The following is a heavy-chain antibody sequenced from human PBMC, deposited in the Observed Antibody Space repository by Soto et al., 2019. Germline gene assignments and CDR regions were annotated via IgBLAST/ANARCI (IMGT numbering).Heavy chain of an antibody. CDR3: ARVSSTACYYDSSGCQSDAFDI. J-gene: IGHJ3*02. CDR2: IYHSGST. Sequence: SETLSLTCAVSGYSIISGYYWGFIRQPPGKGLEWIGSIYHSGSTYYNPSLKSRVTTSVDTSKNQFSLKLSSVTAADTAVYYCARVSSTACYYDSSGCQSDAFDIWGQGAMVTVSS. CDR1: GYSIISGYY. D-gene: IGHD3-22*01. V-gene: IGHV4-38-2*01.